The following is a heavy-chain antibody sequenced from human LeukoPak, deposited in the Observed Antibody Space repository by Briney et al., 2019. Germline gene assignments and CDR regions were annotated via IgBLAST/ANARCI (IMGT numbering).Heavy chain of an antibody. V-gene: IGHV4-38-2*01. D-gene: IGHD2-15*01. CDR3: VREGGGYCSGGSCPYGMDV. CDR1: GYSISSGYY. Sequence: SETLSLTCAVSGYSISSGYYWGWIRQPPGKGLEWIESIYHSRSTYYNPSLKSRVTISVDTSKNQFSLKLSSVTAADTAVYYCVREGGGYCSGGSCPYGMDVWGKGTTVTVSS. J-gene: IGHJ6*04. CDR2: IYHSRST.